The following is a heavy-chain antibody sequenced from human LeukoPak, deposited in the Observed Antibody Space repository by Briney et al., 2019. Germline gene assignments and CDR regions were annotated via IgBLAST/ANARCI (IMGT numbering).Heavy chain of an antibody. D-gene: IGHD4-17*01. CDR1: GFAFSSYG. CDR3: AKDDYGDPFDY. J-gene: IGHJ4*02. V-gene: IGHV3-30*02. Sequence: PGGSLRLSCAASGFAFSSYGMHWVRQAPGKGLEWVAFIRYDGSNKYYAGSVKGRFTITRDNSKNTLYLQMNSLGAEDTAVYYCAKDDYGDPFDYWGQGTLVTVSS. CDR2: IRYDGSNK.